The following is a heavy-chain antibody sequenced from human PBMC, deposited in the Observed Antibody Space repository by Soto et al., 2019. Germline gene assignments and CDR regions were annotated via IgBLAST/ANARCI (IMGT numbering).Heavy chain of an antibody. V-gene: IGHV3-23*01. D-gene: IGHD4-17*01. J-gene: IGHJ4*02. CDR1: GFTFRSYA. CDR2: ISGSGDNT. CDR3: AKGVSYGDYAMFDY. Sequence: EVQLLESGGGLVQPGGSLRLSCAASGFTFRSYAMSWVRRAPGKGLEWVSAISGSGDNTYYAGSVRGRFTISRENSKDTLFLQMNSLRAEDTAVYYCAKGVSYGDYAMFDYWGQGTLVTVSS.